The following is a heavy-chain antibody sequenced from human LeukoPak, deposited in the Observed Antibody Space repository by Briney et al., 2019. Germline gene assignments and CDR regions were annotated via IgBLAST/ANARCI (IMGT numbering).Heavy chain of an antibody. V-gene: IGHV3-21*01. CDR1: GFTFSSYS. CDR3: ARDRFGELFSDY. D-gene: IGHD3-10*01. CDR2: ISSSSSYI. Sequence: GGSLRLSCAASGFTFSSYSMNWVRQAPGKGLEWVSSISSSSSYIYYADSVKGRFTISRDNAKNSLYLQMNSLRAEDTAVYYYARDRFGELFSDYWGQGTLVTVSS. J-gene: IGHJ4*02.